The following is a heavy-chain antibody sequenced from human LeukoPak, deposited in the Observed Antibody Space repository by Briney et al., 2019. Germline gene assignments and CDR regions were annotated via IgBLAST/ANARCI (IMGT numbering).Heavy chain of an antibody. CDR1: GFTFSSYS. Sequence: PGGSLRLSCAASGFTFSSYSMNWVRQAPGKGLEWVSYISSSSSTIYYADSVKGRFTISRDNAKNSLYLQMNSLRAEDTAVYYCASGAGMITFGGVFDYWGQGTLVTVSS. CDR2: ISSSSSTI. J-gene: IGHJ4*02. D-gene: IGHD3-16*01. V-gene: IGHV3-48*01. CDR3: ASGAGMITFGGVFDY.